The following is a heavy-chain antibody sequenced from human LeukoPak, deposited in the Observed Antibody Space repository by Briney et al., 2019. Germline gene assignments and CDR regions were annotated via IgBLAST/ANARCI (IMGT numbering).Heavy chain of an antibody. V-gene: IGHV3-30*04. J-gene: IGHJ4*02. D-gene: IGHD6-25*01. CDR2: ILENGSYQ. CDR1: GFTFSNYM. Sequence: GGSLRLSCAASGFTFSNYMMHWVRQAPGKGLDWVAVILENGSYQYYADSVKGRFTISRDNSKNTLFLQMNSLRTEDTAIYYCARVRGGGFRPADSRGLGTLVTVS. CDR3: ARVRGGGFRPADS.